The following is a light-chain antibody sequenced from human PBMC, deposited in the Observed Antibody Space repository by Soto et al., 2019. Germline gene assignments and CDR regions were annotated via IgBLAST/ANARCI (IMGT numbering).Light chain of an antibody. J-gene: IGLJ1*01. Sequence: QSALTQPASVSGSPGQSITISCTGTSSDVGGYNYVSWYQQHPGKAPKLMIYDVSNRPSGVSNRFSGSKSGNTASLTISRLEAEDEADYYCSSYTRSSTLEVFGTGTKLTVL. V-gene: IGLV2-14*01. CDR3: SSYTRSSTLEV. CDR1: SSDVGGYNY. CDR2: DVS.